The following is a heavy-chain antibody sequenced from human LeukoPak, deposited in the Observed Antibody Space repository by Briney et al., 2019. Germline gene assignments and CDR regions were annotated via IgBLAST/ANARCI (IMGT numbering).Heavy chain of an antibody. J-gene: IGHJ4*02. Sequence: PSQTLSLTCTVSGGSINSGDYYWSWIRQPPGKGLEWIGYIYYSGSTYYNPSLKSRVTISVDTSKNHFSLKLSSVTAADTAVYFCAGENSILRGVIDYWGQGTLVTVSS. CDR3: AGENSILRGVIDY. CDR1: GGSINSGDYY. V-gene: IGHV4-30-4*08. D-gene: IGHD3-10*01. CDR2: IYYSGST.